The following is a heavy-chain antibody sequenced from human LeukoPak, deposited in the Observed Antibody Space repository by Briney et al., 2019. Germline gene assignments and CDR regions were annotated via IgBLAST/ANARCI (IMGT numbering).Heavy chain of an antibody. Sequence: GGSLRLSCAASGFTFSSYGMNWVRQAPGKGLEWVSGISGSGGTTYYADSVKGRFTISRDNSKNSLSLQVRSLRSDDTAVYYCARGGGQLERPRYWGQGTLVTVSS. CDR2: ISGSGGTT. D-gene: IGHD1-1*01. CDR3: ARGGGQLERPRY. J-gene: IGHJ4*02. V-gene: IGHV3-23*01. CDR1: GFTFSSYG.